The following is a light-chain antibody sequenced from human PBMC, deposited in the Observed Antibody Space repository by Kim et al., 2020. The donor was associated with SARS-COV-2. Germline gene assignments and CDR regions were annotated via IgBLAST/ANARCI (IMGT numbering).Light chain of an antibody. CDR3: QQYNNWPPMYT. Sequence: SPGERATLSCRASQSVSSNLAWYQQKPGLAPRLLIYAASTRATGIPARFSGSGSGTEFTLTISSLQPEDFAVYYCQQYNNWPPMYTFGQGTKLEI. CDR1: QSVSSN. V-gene: IGKV3-15*01. CDR2: AAS. J-gene: IGKJ2*01.